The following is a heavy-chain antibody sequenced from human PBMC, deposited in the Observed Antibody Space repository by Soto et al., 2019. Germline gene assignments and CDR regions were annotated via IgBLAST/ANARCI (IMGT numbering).Heavy chain of an antibody. CDR1: GGSVSSINYY. D-gene: IGHD5-12*01. CDR3: ARADRLDGYNPLS. V-gene: IGHV4-61*01. J-gene: IGHJ5*02. CDR2: IYYNGRT. Sequence: SETLSLICTVSGGSVSSINYYWSWIRQPPGKGLEWIGSIYYNGRTDYNPSLKSRVTTSVDTSKNQFSLKVNSVTAADTAVYYRARADRLDGYNPLSWGQGTLVTVSS.